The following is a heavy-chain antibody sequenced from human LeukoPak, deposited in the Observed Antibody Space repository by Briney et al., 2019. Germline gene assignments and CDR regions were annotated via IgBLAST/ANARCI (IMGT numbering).Heavy chain of an antibody. Sequence: SVKVSCKASGGTFSTYAISWVRQAPGQGLEWMGRIIPILGIANYAQKFQGRFTITADKSTYTANMELSSLRSEDTAVYYCTKERAYYYGAGSEPDAFDIWGQGTMVTVSS. V-gene: IGHV1-69*04. J-gene: IGHJ3*02. CDR3: TKERAYYYGAGSEPDAFDI. D-gene: IGHD3-10*01. CDR2: IIPILGIA. CDR1: GGTFSTYA.